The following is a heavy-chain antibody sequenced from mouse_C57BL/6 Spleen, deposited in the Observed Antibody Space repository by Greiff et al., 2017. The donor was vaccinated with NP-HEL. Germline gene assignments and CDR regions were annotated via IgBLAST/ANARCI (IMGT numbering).Heavy chain of an antibody. CDR1: GFSLTSYG. CDR2: IWSDGST. V-gene: IGHV2-6*03. D-gene: IGHD2-3*01. Sequence: QVQLKESGPGLVAPSQCLSITCTVSGFSLTSYGVHWVRQPPGKGLEWLVVIWSDGSTTYNSAPKSRLSISKDNSKSQVFLKMNSLQTDDTAMYYCARGPIYDGYYKDAMDYWGQGTSVTVSS. J-gene: IGHJ4*01. CDR3: ARGPIYDGYYKDAMDY.